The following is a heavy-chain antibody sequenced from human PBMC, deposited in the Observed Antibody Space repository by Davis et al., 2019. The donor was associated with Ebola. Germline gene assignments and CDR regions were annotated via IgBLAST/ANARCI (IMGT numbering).Heavy chain of an antibody. CDR3: ARGSRVTIFGRLDY. Sequence: MPSETLSLTCAVYGGSFSGYYWSWIRQPPGEGLEWIGEINHSGSTNYKSSLKSRVTISVDTSKNQFSRKLSSVTAADTAVHYCARGSRVTIFGRLDYWGQGTLVTVSS. CDR2: INHSGST. D-gene: IGHD3-3*01. CDR1: GGSFSGYY. V-gene: IGHV4-34*01. J-gene: IGHJ4*02.